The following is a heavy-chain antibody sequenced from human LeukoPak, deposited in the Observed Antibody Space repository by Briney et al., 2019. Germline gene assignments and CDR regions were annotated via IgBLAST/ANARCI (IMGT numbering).Heavy chain of an antibody. CDR1: GGSISSGGYY. J-gene: IGHJ4*02. CDR3: ARTDYGGNTLDFDY. CDR2: IYYSGST. Sequence: SQTLSLTCTVSGGSISSGGYYWSWIRQHPGKGLEWIGYIYYSGSTNYNPSLKSRVTISVDTSKNQFSLKLSSVTAADTAVYYCARTDYGGNTLDFDYWGQGTLVTVSS. V-gene: IGHV4-61*08. D-gene: IGHD4-23*01.